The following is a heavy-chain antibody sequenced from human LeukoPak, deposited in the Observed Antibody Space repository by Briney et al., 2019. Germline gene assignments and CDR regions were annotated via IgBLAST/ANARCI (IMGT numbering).Heavy chain of an antibody. V-gene: IGHV3-30*18. CDR2: ISSGGTSK. Sequence: GGSLRLSCGASGFTFSTYAMPWVRQTPDKGLEWVAFISSGGTSKNYADSVKGRFTISRDNSKNTLYLRMNNLTPEDTAVYYCAKGYGSSTSYGNWFDPWGQGTLVTVSS. J-gene: IGHJ5*02. CDR3: AKGYGSSTSYGNWFDP. D-gene: IGHD2-2*01. CDR1: GFTFSTYA.